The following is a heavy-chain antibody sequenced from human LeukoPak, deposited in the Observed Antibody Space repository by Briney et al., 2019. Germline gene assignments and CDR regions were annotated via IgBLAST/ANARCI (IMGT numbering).Heavy chain of an antibody. D-gene: IGHD2-2*01. CDR1: GVSISSGGYY. Sequence: SQTLSLTCTVSGVSISSGGYYWSWLRQHPGKGLEWIGYIYYSGSTYYNPSLKSRVTISVDTSKNQFSLKLSSVTAADTAVYYCARVAVVPAAYYFDYWGQGTLVTVSS. CDR3: ARVAVVPAAYYFDY. V-gene: IGHV4-31*03. CDR2: IYYSGST. J-gene: IGHJ4*02.